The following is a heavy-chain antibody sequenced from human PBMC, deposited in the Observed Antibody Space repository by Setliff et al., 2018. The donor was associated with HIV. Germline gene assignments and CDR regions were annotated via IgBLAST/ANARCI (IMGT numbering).Heavy chain of an antibody. D-gene: IGHD3-22*01. CDR2: ISGSSSST. V-gene: IGHV3-11*03. J-gene: IGHJ3*02. Sequence: GGSLRLSCEASGFTFSDHYMSWIRQAPGKGLEWISYISGSSSSTNYADSVKGRFTISRDNAKNSLYLQMNSLRVEDTAVYYCAQMSSGLIRGPFDIWGRATMVTVSS. CDR3: AQMSSGLIRGPFDI. CDR1: GFTFSDHY.